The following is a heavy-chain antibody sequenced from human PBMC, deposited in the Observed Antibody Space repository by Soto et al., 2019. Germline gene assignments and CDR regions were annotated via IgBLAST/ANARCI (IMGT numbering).Heavy chain of an antibody. J-gene: IGHJ6*02. CDR2: INSDGSST. D-gene: IGHD3-3*01. CDR1: GFTFSSYW. Sequence: PGGSLRLSCAASGFTFSSYWMHWVRQAPGKGLVWVSRINSDGSSTSYADSVKGRFTISRDNAKNTLYLQMNSLRAEDTAVYYCARSRSYYDFWSGPYSVYYYGMDVWGQGTTVTVSS. CDR3: ARSRSYYDFWSGPYSVYYYGMDV. V-gene: IGHV3-74*01.